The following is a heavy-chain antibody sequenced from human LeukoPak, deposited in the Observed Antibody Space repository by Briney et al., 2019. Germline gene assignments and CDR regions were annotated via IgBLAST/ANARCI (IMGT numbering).Heavy chain of an antibody. V-gene: IGHV3-33*01. CDR2: IWYDGIKE. D-gene: IGHD2-2*02. J-gene: IGHJ3*01. CDR1: GFTFSSYG. Sequence: GGSLRLSCAASGFTFSSYGMHWVRQAPGKGLEWVAVIWYDGIKEYYADSVKGRFTISRDNSKNTLYLQMNSLRAEDTAVYYCARDLYTERGDLWGQGTMVTVSS. CDR3: ARDLYTERGDL.